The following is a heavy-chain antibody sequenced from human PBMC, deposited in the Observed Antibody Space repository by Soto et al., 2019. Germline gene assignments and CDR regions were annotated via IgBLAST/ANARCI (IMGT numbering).Heavy chain of an antibody. J-gene: IGHJ4*02. D-gene: IGHD2-15*01. CDR1: GFTFTTYA. CDR2: IGGSGDT. V-gene: IGHV3-23*01. CDR3: AKPHYCRGGTCSPQY. Sequence: EVQLLESGGGLVQPGGSLRLSCAASGFTFTTYAMSWVRQAPGEGLEWVSGIGGSGDTYYADSVKGRFTISRDNSKHTVYLQMNSLRADDTAVYYCAKPHYCRGGTCSPQYWGQGTLVTVSS.